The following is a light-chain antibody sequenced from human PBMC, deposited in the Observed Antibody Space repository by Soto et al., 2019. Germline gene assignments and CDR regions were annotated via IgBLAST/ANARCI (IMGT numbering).Light chain of an antibody. CDR3: QPSGNTPQLS. J-gene: IGKJ4*01. V-gene: IGKV3-20*01. CDR2: GAS. Sequence: EIVLTQSPGTLSLSPGERATLSCRASQSVSSSYLAWYQQKRGQAPRLLIYGASSRTTGIPERFTGSGSRPDITLTISRLAPEDFELYYCQPSGNTPQLSFGGGTKVEFK. CDR1: QSVSSSY.